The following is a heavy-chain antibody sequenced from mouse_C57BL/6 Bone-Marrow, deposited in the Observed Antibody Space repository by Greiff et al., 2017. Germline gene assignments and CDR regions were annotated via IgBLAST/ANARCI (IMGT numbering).Heavy chain of an antibody. CDR1: GYTFTSYW. D-gene: IGHD1-1*01. Sequence: QVQLQQPGAELVMPGASVKLSCKASGYTFTSYWMHWVKQRPGQGLEWIGEIDPSDSYTNYNQKFKGKSTLTVDKSSSTAYMQLSSLTSEDSAVYYCARRGTVVRGWYFDVWGTGTTVTVSS. V-gene: IGHV1-69*01. J-gene: IGHJ1*03. CDR3: ARRGTVVRGWYFDV. CDR2: IDPSDSYT.